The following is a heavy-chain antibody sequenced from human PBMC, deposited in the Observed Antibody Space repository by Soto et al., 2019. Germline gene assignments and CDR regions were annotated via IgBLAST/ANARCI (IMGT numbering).Heavy chain of an antibody. Sequence: QVQLQESGPGLVKPSETLSLTCTVSGGXXSXXXXXXXXXXXXXXXXWIGVLHYGGNGDFNPSLRSRVTMSVXTSKNQXXLRXGSXXAXXTXRXXCAXQGFGAKHGLVDVWGQGTTVIVSS. J-gene: IGHJ6*02. D-gene: IGHD3-10*01. CDR2: LHYGGNG. V-gene: IGHV4-59*08. CDR1: GGXXSXXX. CDR3: AXQGFGAKHGLVDV.